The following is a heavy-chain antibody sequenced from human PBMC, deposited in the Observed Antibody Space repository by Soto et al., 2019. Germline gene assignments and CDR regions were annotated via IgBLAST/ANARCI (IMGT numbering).Heavy chain of an antibody. CDR2: IIPIFGTA. J-gene: IGHJ4*02. V-gene: IGHV1-69*13. Sequence: ASVNVSCKASGGTFSSYAISWVRQAPGQGLEWMGGIIPIFGTANYAQKFQGRVTITADESTSTAYMELSSLRSEDTAVYYCANAYDSSGYYLSYFDYWGQGTLVTVS. CDR1: GGTFSSYA. CDR3: ANAYDSSGYYLSYFDY. D-gene: IGHD3-22*01.